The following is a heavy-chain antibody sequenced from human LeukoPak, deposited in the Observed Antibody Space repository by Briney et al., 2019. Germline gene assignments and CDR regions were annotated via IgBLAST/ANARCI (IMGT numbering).Heavy chain of an antibody. CDR2: IRYDGSNK. CDR1: GFTFSSYG. Sequence: PGGSLRLSCAASGFTFSSYGMHWVRQAPGKGLEWVAFIRYDGSNKYYADSVKGRLTISRDNSKNTLYLQMNSLRAEDTAVYYCAKDLPAAYIVATRPHRGCLDYWGQGTLVTVSS. D-gene: IGHD5-12*01. V-gene: IGHV3-30*02. J-gene: IGHJ4*02. CDR3: AKDLPAAYIVATRPHRGCLDY.